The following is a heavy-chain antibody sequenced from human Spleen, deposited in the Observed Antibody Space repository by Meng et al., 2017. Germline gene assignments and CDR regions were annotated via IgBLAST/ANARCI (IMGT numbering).Heavy chain of an antibody. CDR2: INPNSGGT. CDR3: ARGRGKHRYYYDSSGSDY. CDR1: GGTFSSYA. Sequence: ASVKVSCKASGGTFSSYAISWVRQAPGQGLEWMGRINPNSGGTNYAQKFQGRVTMTRDTSISTAYMELSRLRSDDTAVYYCARGRGKHRYYYDSSGSDYWGQGTLVTVSS. V-gene: IGHV1-2*06. J-gene: IGHJ4*02. D-gene: IGHD3-22*01.